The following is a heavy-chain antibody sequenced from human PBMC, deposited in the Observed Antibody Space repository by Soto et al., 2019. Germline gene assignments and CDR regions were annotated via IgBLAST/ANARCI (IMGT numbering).Heavy chain of an antibody. D-gene: IGHD3-3*01. CDR2: ISYDGSNK. CDR3: AKNYDFWSGYSIYYYYGMDV. J-gene: IGHJ6*02. V-gene: IGHV3-30-3*01. Sequence: GGSLRLSCAASGFTFSSYAMHWVRQAPGKGLEWVAVISYDGSNKYYADSVKGRFTISRDNSKNTLYLQMNSLRAEDTAVYYCAKNYDFWSGYSIYYYYGMDVWGQGTTVTVSS. CDR1: GFTFSSYA.